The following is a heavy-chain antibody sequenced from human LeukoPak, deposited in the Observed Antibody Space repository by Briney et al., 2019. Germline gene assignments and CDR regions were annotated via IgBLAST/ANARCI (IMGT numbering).Heavy chain of an antibody. Sequence: GGSLRLSCAASGFTFSSYAMSWVRQVPGKGLEWVSAISGSGGNTYYADSVKGRFTISRDNSKNTLYLQMNSLRAEDTAVYYCAKDKGLGGSSCFTYWGQGILVTVSS. D-gene: IGHD2-15*01. CDR2: ISGSGGNT. J-gene: IGHJ4*02. CDR3: AKDKGLGGSSCFTY. CDR1: GFTFSSYA. V-gene: IGHV3-23*01.